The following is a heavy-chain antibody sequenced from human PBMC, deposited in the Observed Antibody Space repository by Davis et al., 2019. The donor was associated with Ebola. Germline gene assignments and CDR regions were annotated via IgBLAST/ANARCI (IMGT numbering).Heavy chain of an antibody. D-gene: IGHD2-21*01. J-gene: IGHJ4*02. V-gene: IGHV1-69*13. CDR1: GGTFSSYA. CDR3: ARMHRGPGY. Sequence: AASVKVSCKASGGTFSSYAISWVRQAPGQGLEWMGGIIPIFGAPTYAQKFQGRVTITADESTSTAYMELSSLRSEDTAVYYCARMHRGPGYWGQGTLVTVSS. CDR2: IIPIFGAP.